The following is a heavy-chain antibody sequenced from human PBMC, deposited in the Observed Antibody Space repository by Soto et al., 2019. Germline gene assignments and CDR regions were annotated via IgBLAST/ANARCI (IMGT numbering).Heavy chain of an antibody. CDR1: GFTFSSYG. CDR3: ARDNTGRAFDY. J-gene: IGHJ4*02. D-gene: IGHD4-17*01. CDR2: IWYDGSNK. V-gene: IGHV3-33*01. Sequence: GGSLRLSCAASGFTFSSYGMYWVRQAPGKGLEWVAVIWYDGSNKYYADSVKGRFTISRDNSKNTLYLQMNSLRAEDTAVYYCARDNTGRAFDYWGQGTLVTVSS.